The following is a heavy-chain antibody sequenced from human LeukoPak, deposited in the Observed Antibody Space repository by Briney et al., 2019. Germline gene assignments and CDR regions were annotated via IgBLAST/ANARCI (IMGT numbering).Heavy chain of an antibody. CDR1: GYTFAGYY. J-gene: IGHJ6*02. Sequence: GASVKVSCKASGYTFAGYYMHWVRQAPGQGLEWMGWINPNSGGTNYAQKFQGWVTMTRDTSISTAYMELSRLRSDDTAVYYCARDGGNSLPYYYYGMDVWGQGTTVTVSS. V-gene: IGHV1-2*04. D-gene: IGHD4-23*01. CDR2: INPNSGGT. CDR3: ARDGGNSLPYYYYGMDV.